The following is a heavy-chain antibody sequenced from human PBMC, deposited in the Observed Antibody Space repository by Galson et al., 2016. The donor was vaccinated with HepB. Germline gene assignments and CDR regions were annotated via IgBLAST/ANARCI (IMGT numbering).Heavy chain of an antibody. CDR2: IRGGGVST. J-gene: IGHJ4*02. CDR3: AKGRYCGCDCYSSDY. D-gene: IGHD2-21*02. V-gene: IGHV3-23*01. CDR1: GFTFSRYA. Sequence: SLRLSCAASGFTFSRYAMNWVRQAPGKGLQWVSVIRGGGVSTHYADSVKGRFTISRDNSKNTLYLQMNSLRVEDTAVYYCAKGRYCGCDCYSSDYWGQGTLVTVSP.